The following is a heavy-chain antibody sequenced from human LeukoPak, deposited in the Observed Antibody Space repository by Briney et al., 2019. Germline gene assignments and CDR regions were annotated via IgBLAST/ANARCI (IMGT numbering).Heavy chain of an antibody. V-gene: IGHV4-61*02. CDR3: ARVYQLDDAFDI. J-gene: IGHJ3*02. D-gene: IGHD1-1*01. Sequence: SETLSLTCTVSGGSISSGSYYWSWIRQPAGKGLEWIGRIYTSGSTNYNPSLKSRVTILVDTSENQFSLKLSSVTAADTAVYYCARVYQLDDAFDIWGQGTMVTVSS. CDR2: IYTSGST. CDR1: GGSISSGSYY.